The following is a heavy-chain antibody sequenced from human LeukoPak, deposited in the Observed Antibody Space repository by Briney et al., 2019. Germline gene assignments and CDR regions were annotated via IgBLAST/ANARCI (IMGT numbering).Heavy chain of an antibody. D-gene: IGHD2-15*01. J-gene: IGHJ4*02. CDR2: INPNSGDT. V-gene: IGHV1-2*02. CDR3: ARDQAFVYCSGGTCYDDY. Sequence: ASVKLSCKASGYTFTSYYMHWVRQAPGQGLEWMGWINPNSGDTHYAQKFQGRVNMTRDTSINTAYMELSRLSSDDTAVYYCARDQAFVYCSGGTCYDDYWGQGSLVTVSS. CDR1: GYTFTSYY.